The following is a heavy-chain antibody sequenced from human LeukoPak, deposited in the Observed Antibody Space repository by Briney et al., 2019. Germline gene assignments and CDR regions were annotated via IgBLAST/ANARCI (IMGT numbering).Heavy chain of an antibody. CDR2: ISSSSSYI. D-gene: IGHD3-10*01. CDR1: GFTFSSYS. J-gene: IGHJ4*02. CDR3: ARGYYGSGSYRCPIDY. V-gene: IGHV3-21*01. Sequence: GGSLRLSCAASGFTFSSYSMNWVRQAPGKGLEWVSSISSSSSYIYYADSVQGRFTISRDNAKNSLYLQMNSLRAEDTAVYYCARGYYGSGSYRCPIDYWGQGTLVTVSS.